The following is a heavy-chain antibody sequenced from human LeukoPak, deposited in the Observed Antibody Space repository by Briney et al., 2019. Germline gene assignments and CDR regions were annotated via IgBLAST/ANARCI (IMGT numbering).Heavy chain of an antibody. CDR2: IYYSGNT. V-gene: IGHV4-30-4*08. J-gene: IGHJ4*02. Sequence: SETLSLTCTVSGGSISSGDYYWRWIRQPPGTCLEWIGYIYYSGNTYYNPSLKSRVTISVDTSKNQFSLKLSSVTAADTAVYYCARVGSPTNYYDSSGYYQYFDYWGQGTLVTVSS. D-gene: IGHD3-22*01. CDR3: ARVGSPTNYYDSSGYYQYFDY. CDR1: GGSISSGDYY.